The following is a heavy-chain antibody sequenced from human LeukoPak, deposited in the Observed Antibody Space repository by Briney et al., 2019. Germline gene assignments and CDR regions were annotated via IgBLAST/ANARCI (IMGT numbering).Heavy chain of an antibody. CDR3: ARRTVAAREDY. V-gene: IGHV3-7*01. CDR1: GFTFSSYW. Sequence: GGSLRLSCPASGFTFSSYWMSWVRQLPAKGLEWVANINQDGSEKNYVDSVKGRFTISRDNAKNSLSLQMNNLGAEDTAVYYCARRTVAAREDYWGQGTLVTVSS. CDR2: INQDGSEK. J-gene: IGHJ4*02. D-gene: IGHD6-6*01.